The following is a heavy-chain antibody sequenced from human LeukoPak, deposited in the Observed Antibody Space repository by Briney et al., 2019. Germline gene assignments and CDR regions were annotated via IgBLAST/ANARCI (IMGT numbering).Heavy chain of an antibody. V-gene: IGHV3-33*01. CDR1: GFTFTSYG. J-gene: IGHJ6*02. D-gene: IGHD6-19*01. Sequence: PGRSLRLSCAASGFTFTSYGMHWVRQAPGKGLEWVAVIWYDGSSEYYAGSVKGRFTISRDNSINTLYLQMNSLGVGDTAVYYCARYSSTSNYYYGMDVWGQGTTVTVSS. CDR3: ARYSSTSNYYYGMDV. CDR2: IWYDGSSE.